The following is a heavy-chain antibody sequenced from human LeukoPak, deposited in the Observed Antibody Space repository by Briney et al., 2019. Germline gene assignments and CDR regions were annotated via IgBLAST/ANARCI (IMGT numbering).Heavy chain of an antibody. CDR2: LIVGNGNQ. V-gene: IGHV3-48*01. D-gene: IGHD4-23*01. J-gene: IGHJ4*02. CDR3: ARDRNGGSSDY. CDR1: GFVFSSYS. Sequence: PGGSLRLSCAASGFVFSSYSMNWVRQAPGKGLEWVSFLIVGNGNQHYADSVKGRFTISRDDAKNSLYLQMNSLRAEDTAVYYCARDRNGGSSDYWGQGTLVTVSS.